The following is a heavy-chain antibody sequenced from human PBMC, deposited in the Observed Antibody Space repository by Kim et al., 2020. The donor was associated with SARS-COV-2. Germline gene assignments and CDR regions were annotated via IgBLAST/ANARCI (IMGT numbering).Heavy chain of an antibody. CDR3: AKKVSAFDY. CDR1: GFTFSSYG. J-gene: IGHJ4*02. CDR2: ISYDGSNK. Sequence: GGSLRLSCAASGFTFSSYGMHWVRQAPGKGLEWVAVISYDGSNKYYADSVKGRFTISRDNSKNTLYLQMNSLRAEDTAVYYCAKKVSAFDYWGQGTLVTV. D-gene: IGHD1-20*01. V-gene: IGHV3-30*18.